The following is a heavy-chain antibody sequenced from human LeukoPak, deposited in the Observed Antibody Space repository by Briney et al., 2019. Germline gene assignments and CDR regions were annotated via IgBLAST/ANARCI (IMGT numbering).Heavy chain of an antibody. J-gene: IGHJ4*01. CDR3: GKERYGSSSVVDY. Sequence: GGSLRLSCAASGFTFSSNAMNWVRQAPGKGLEWVSGITGSGDSTYYADSVKCRFTISRDNSKNTVYLQMNSLRVEDTAVYHCGKERYGSSSVVDYWGHGTLVTVSS. V-gene: IGHV3-23*01. CDR2: ITGSGDST. D-gene: IGHD6-6*01. CDR1: GFTFSSNA.